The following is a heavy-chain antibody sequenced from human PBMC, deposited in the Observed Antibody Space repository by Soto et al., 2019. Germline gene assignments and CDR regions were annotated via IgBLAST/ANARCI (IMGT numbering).Heavy chain of an antibody. CDR3: AKETVHYDSRNYGMDV. CDR1: GFTINNYG. V-gene: IGHV3-30*18. J-gene: IGHJ6*02. D-gene: IGHD3-22*01. CDR2: ITYDGSNK. Sequence: GGSKRVSWTASGFTINNYGRHWVRQTTGKGLEWVAVITYDGSNKDYGDSVKGRFTISRDNSKNTLYLQMNSLRAEDTAVYYCAKETVHYDSRNYGMDVWGQGTTVTVSS.